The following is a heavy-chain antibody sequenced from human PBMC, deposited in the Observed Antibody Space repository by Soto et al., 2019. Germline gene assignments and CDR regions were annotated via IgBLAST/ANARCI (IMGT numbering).Heavy chain of an antibody. V-gene: IGHV1-3*01. J-gene: IGHJ4*02. CDR3: ARSIVVVTALDY. Sequence: ASVKVSWTASGYTFTSYAMHWARKAPGQRLEWMGWINAGNGNTKYSQKFQGRVTITRDTSASTAYMELSSLRSEDTAVYYCARSIVVVTALDYWGRGTLVTVS. D-gene: IGHD2-21*02. CDR1: GYTFTSYA. CDR2: INAGNGNT.